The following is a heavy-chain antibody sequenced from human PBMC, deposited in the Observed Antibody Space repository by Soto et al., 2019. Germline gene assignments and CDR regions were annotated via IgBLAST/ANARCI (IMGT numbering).Heavy chain of an antibody. CDR1: GFTFSSYG. J-gene: IGHJ4*02. CDR3: AKDLTLMWRSVDTKGFDY. D-gene: IGHD5-18*01. Sequence: PGGSLRLSCAASGFTFSSYGMHWVRQAPGKGLEWVAVISYDGSNKYYADSVKGRFTISRDNSKNTLYLQMNSLRAEDTAVYYCAKDLTLMWRSVDTKGFDYWGKGTLVTVSS. CDR2: ISYDGSNK. V-gene: IGHV3-30*18.